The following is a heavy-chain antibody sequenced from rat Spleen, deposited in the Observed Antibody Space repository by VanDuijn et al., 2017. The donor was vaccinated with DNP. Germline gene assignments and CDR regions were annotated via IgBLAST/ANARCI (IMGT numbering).Heavy chain of an antibody. J-gene: IGHJ3*01. CDR3: ARHEDYSSYIYGFAY. CDR1: GFTFSNHG. CDR2: ISTGGGIT. Sequence: EVQLVESGGGLVQPGRSLTLSCAVSGFTFSNHGMAWVRQAPTKGLEWVASISTGGGITYYRDSVKGRFTISRDDAKNTQSLQMDSLRSEDTATYYCARHEDYSSYIYGFAYWGQGTLVTVSS. V-gene: IGHV5S13*01. D-gene: IGHD1-2*01.